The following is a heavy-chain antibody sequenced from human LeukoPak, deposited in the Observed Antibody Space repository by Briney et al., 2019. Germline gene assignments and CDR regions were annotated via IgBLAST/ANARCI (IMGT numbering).Heavy chain of an antibody. CDR1: GYTFTSYG. D-gene: IGHD2-2*01. CDR3: ASNYCSSTSCSPYYFDY. V-gene: IGHV1-18*01. Sequence: ASVKVSCKASGYTFTSYGISWVRQAPGQGLEWMGWISAYNSNTNYAQKLQGRVTMTTDTSTSTAYMELRSLRSDDTAVYYCASNYCSSTSCSPYYFDYWGQGTLVTVSS. CDR2: ISAYNSNT. J-gene: IGHJ4*02.